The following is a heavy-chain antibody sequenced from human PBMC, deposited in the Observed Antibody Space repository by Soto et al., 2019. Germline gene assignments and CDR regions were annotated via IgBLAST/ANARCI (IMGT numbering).Heavy chain of an antibody. D-gene: IGHD3-3*01. CDR2: IRSKANNYAT. CDR1: GFTFSGSA. Sequence: EVQLVESGGGLVQPGGSLKLSCAASGFTFSGSAMHWVRHASGNGLEWVGRIRSKANNYATAYAASVKGRFTISRDDSKNMAYLQMNSLKTEDTAVYYCTNESEVGTIFGVDLNWFDPWGQGTLVTVSS. V-gene: IGHV3-73*02. J-gene: IGHJ5*02. CDR3: TNESEVGTIFGVDLNWFDP.